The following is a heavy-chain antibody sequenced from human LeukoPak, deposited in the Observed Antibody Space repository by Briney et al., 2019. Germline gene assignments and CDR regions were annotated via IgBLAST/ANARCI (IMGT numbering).Heavy chain of an antibody. CDR2: IIPIFGTA. Sequence: SVKVSCKASGCTFSSYAISWVRQAPGQGLEWMGGIIPIFGTANYAQKFQGRVTITTDESTSTAYMELSSLRSEDTAVYYCARDPGPSSCSYYYYYYMDVWGKGTTVTVSS. CDR3: ARDPGPSSCSYYYYYYMDV. J-gene: IGHJ6*03. D-gene: IGHD6-13*01. V-gene: IGHV1-69*05. CDR1: GCTFSSYA.